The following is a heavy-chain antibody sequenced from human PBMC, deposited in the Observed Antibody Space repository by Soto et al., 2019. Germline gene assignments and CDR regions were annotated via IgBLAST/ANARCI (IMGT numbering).Heavy chain of an antibody. CDR2: VHYSGNT. CDR3: AASRKGGWTCDY. J-gene: IGHJ4*02. CDR1: GDSISSGAYY. V-gene: IGHV4-31*03. D-gene: IGHD6-19*01. Sequence: QVQLQESGPGLVTPSQTLSLTCTVSGDSISSGAYYWSWVRQHPGKGLEWIGYVHYSGNTFYTPSLKSRLTLSVDTSQNQFSLNLNSVTAADSAVYYCAASRKGGWTCDYWGQGDLGPVAS.